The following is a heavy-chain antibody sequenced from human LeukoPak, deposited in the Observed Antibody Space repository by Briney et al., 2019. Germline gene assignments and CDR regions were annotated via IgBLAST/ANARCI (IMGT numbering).Heavy chain of an antibody. CDR1: GFTFRSYW. Sequence: GGSLRLSCAASGFTFRSYWMSWVRQAPGKGLEWVANIKEDGTEKNYVDSVKGRFTISRDNAKNSLHLQMDSLRAEDTAVYYCARDKWLLDCWGQGTLVTVSS. D-gene: IGHD3-22*01. V-gene: IGHV3-7*01. J-gene: IGHJ4*02. CDR2: IKEDGTEK. CDR3: ARDKWLLDC.